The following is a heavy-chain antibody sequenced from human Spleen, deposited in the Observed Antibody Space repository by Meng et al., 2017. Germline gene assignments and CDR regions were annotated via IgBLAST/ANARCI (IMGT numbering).Heavy chain of an antibody. Sequence: QLQLQESGPGLVKPSEILSLTCTASGGSLSSRTYHWGWIRQPPGKGLEWMGSINYSGTTYYHSSLKSRVTISVDTSKMQFSLRLTSVTAADTAVYYCARRAVRGDIDYWGHGTLVTVSS. CDR2: INYSGTT. V-gene: IGHV4-39*01. J-gene: IGHJ4*01. CDR1: GGSLSSRTYH. CDR3: ARRAVRGDIDY. D-gene: IGHD3-10*01.